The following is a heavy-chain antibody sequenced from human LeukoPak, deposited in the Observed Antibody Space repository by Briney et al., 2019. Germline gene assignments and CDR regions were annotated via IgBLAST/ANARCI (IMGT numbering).Heavy chain of an antibody. J-gene: IGHJ4*02. CDR2: IYYSGRP. V-gene: IGHV4-39*01. CDR1: GGSISNNNYY. D-gene: IGHD1-1*01. Sequence: PSETLSLTCTVSGGSISNNNYYWAWIRQPPGKGLEFIVSIYYSGRPYYNPSLKSRVTISVDTSKNQFSLRLSSVTAADTAVYYCATWRTAKTGFDYWGQGTLVTVSS. CDR3: ATWRTAKTGFDY.